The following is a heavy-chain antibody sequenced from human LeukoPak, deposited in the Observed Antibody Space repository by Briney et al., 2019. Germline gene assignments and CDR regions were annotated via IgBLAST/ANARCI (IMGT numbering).Heavy chain of an antibody. D-gene: IGHD4-17*01. CDR3: ARGGRFPATVTLDY. Sequence: VASVKVSCKASGYTFTSYGISWVRQAPGQGLEWMGWISAYNGNTNYAQKLQGRVTMTTDTSTSTAYLELRSLRSDDTAVYYCARGGRFPATVTLDYWGQGTLVTVSS. V-gene: IGHV1-18*01. CDR1: GYTFTSYG. CDR2: ISAYNGNT. J-gene: IGHJ4*02.